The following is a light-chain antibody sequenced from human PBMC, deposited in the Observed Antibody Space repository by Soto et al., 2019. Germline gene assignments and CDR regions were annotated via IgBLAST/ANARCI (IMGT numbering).Light chain of an antibody. J-gene: IGKJ3*01. V-gene: IGKV3-20*01. CDR2: CAS. CDR3: QQRIT. CDR1: QSVSSSY. Sequence: EIVLTQSPGTLSLSPGDRATLSCRASQSVSSSYLAWYQQKPGQAPRLLIYCASTRATGIPDRFSGSGSGTDFTLTITRLEPEDFAVYYCQQRITFGPGTKVDIK.